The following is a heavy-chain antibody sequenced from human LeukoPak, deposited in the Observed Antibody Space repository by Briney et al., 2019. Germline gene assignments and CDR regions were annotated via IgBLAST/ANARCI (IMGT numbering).Heavy chain of an antibody. CDR1: GFTFSNYA. V-gene: IGHV3-30-3*01. J-gene: IGHJ4*02. D-gene: IGHD5-18*01. CDR2: ISYDGSNK. Sequence: GGSLRLSCAASGFTFSNYAMSWVRQAPGKGLEWVAVISYDGSNKYYADSVKGRFTISRDNSKNTLYLQMNSLRAEDTAVYYCARDRTAMVAYFDYWGQGTLVTVSS. CDR3: ARDRTAMVAYFDY.